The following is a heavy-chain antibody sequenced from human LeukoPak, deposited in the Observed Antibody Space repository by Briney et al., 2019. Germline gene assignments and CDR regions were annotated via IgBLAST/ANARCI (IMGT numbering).Heavy chain of an antibody. CDR1: GFTFSSYG. CDR2: ISYDGSNK. CDR3: AKDQWARGADDAFDI. Sequence: GGSLRLSCAASGFTFSSYGMHWVRQAPGKGREWVAVISYDGSNKYYADSVKGRFTISRDNSKNTLYLQVSSLRAEDTAVYYCAKDQWARGADDAFDIWGQGTMVTVSS. D-gene: IGHD1-26*01. J-gene: IGHJ3*02. V-gene: IGHV3-30*18.